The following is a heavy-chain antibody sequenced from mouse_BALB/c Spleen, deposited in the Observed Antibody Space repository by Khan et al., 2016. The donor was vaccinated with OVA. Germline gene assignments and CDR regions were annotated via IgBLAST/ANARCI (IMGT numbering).Heavy chain of an antibody. CDR3: AKHRIPLSMDS. V-gene: IGHV2-6-2*01. J-gene: IGHJ4*01. CDR2: IWSDGST. Sequence: QVQLKQSGPDLVAPSQSLSITCTVSGFSLTSYAIHWVRQPPGKGLEWLVVIWSDGSTTYNSALKSRLSISKDNSKSQAFLKINSLQTNDTAMYYWAKHRIPLSMDSWGQGTSVTVSS. CDR1: GFSLTSYA.